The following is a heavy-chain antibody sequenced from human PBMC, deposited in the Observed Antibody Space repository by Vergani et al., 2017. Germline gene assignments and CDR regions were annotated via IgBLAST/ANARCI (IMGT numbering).Heavy chain of an antibody. CDR2: INPSGGHT. CDR3: ARGDYGILTGYRY. Sequence: QVQVVQSGAEVKKSGASVKVSCKTSGYTFSNYYMHWVRQAPGQGFEWMGIINPSGGHTNYAQKFQGRVTMTRDTSTSTVYMELSSLRSEDTAIYYCARGDYGILTGYRYWGQGTLGTVSA. J-gene: IGHJ4*02. CDR1: GYTFSNYY. D-gene: IGHD3-9*01. V-gene: IGHV1-46*03.